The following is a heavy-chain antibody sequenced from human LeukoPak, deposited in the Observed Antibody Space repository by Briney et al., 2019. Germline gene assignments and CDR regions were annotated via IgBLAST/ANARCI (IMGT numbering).Heavy chain of an antibody. CDR2: ITGSGGTT. V-gene: IGHV3-23*01. J-gene: IGHJ4*02. CDR1: GFTFTSYA. CDR3: AKMQGYFDY. Sequence: GGSLRLSCAASGFTFTSYAMSWVRQAPGKGLEWVSAITGSGGTTYYADFVKGRFTISRDNSKNTLYLQMNGLRVEETAVYYCAKMQGYFDYWGQGTLVTVSS.